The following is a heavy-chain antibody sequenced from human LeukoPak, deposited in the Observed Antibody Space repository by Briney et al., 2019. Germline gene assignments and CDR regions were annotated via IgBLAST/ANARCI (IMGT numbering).Heavy chain of an antibody. CDR2: ISYDGSNK. CDR3: ARAQSVDS. J-gene: IGHJ4*02. V-gene: IGHV3-30-3*01. Sequence: GGSLRLSCAASRFSFSIYWMNWVRQAPGKGLEWVAVISYDGSNKYYADSVKGRFTISRDNAKSSLYLQLNSLRAEDTAVYYCARAQSVDSWGQGTLVTVSS. CDR1: RFSFSIYW. D-gene: IGHD3-3*01.